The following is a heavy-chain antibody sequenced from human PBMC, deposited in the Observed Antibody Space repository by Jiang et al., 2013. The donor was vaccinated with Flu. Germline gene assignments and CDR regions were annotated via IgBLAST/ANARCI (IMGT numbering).Heavy chain of an antibody. V-gene: IGHV4-39*01. CDR3: ARLKWQQHSDY. CDR2: IYYSGST. CDR1: GGSISSSSYY. Sequence: LLKPSETLSLTCTVSGGSISSSSYYWGWIRQPPGKGLEWIGSIYYSGSTYYNPSLKSRITISVDTSKNQFSLKLSSVTAADTAVYYCARLKWQQHSDYWGQGILVTVSS. J-gene: IGHJ4*02. D-gene: IGHD5-24*01.